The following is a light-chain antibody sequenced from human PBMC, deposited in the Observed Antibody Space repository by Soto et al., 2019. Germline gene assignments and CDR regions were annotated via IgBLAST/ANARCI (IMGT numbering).Light chain of an antibody. Sequence: EIVLTQSPGTLSLSPGERATLSCRTSQSVSSNYVAWYQQKPGQAPRLIISGASNRATGIPDRFSGSGSGTDFSLTISRLDPEDFAVYYCQQYGSSPRTFGQGTKVEIK. CDR1: QSVSSNY. CDR2: GAS. V-gene: IGKV3-20*01. CDR3: QQYGSSPRT. J-gene: IGKJ1*01.